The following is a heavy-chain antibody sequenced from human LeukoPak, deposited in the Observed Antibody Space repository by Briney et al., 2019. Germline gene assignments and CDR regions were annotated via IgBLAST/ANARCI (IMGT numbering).Heavy chain of an antibody. J-gene: IGHJ4*02. CDR1: GFTLRSYW. D-gene: IGHD5-18*01. CDR3: TRGQYSYGPFDY. Sequence: GGSLRLSCAASGFTLRSYWMHWVRQAPGRGLVWVSRIKTDGSSITNADFVKGRFTISRDNDKNTLYLQMNSLRAEDTAVYYCTRGQYSYGPFDYWGQGTLVTVSS. V-gene: IGHV3-74*01. CDR2: IKTDGSSI.